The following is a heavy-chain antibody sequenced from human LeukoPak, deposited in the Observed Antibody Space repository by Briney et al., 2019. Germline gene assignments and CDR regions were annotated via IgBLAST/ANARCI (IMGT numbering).Heavy chain of an antibody. J-gene: IGHJ6*03. Sequence: PGGSLRLSCAASGLKFSNYWLTWVRQAPGKGLEWVANVKQDGSEQYYVDSVKGRFTISRDTAKNSLYLQMNNLRAEDTAVYYCASRYCTISACFLASYMCMAVRGNGTTVTVSS. CDR2: VKQDGSEQ. D-gene: IGHD2-8*01. CDR1: GLKFSNYW. V-gene: IGHV3-7*01. CDR3: ASRYCTISACFLASYMCMAV.